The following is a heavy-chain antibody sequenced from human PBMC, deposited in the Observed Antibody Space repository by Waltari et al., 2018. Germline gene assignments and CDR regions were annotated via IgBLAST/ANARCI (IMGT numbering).Heavy chain of an antibody. CDR2: INAGNGNT. Sequence: QVQLVQSGAEVKKPGASVKVSCKASGCTFTSYDMHWVRQAPGQRLEWMGWINAGNGNTKYSQKFRGRVTITRDTSASTAYMELSSLRYEDTAVYYCARGLIVVVPAPGPYYYGMDVWGQGTTVTVSS. CDR1: GCTFTSYD. D-gene: IGHD2-2*01. V-gene: IGHV1-3*01. J-gene: IGHJ6*02. CDR3: ARGLIVVVPAPGPYYYGMDV.